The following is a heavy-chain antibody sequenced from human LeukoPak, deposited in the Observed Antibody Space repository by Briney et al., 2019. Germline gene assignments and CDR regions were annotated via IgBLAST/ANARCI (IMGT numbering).Heavy chain of an antibody. D-gene: IGHD2/OR15-2a*01. J-gene: IGHJ6*03. Sequence: PGRSLRLSCAGSGFTFDDYAMHWVRQTPGKGLEWVSGISCNSGNISYADFVGGRFTISRDNAKNSPSLQMNSLSDEDTAVYYCAKDAYGGATFFYYMDVWGKGTTVTVSS. CDR1: GFTFDDYA. V-gene: IGHV3-9*01. CDR2: ISCNSGNI. CDR3: AKDAYGGATFFYYMDV.